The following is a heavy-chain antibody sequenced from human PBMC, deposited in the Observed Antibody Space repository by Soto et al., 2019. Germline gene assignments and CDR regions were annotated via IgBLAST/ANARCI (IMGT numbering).Heavy chain of an antibody. Sequence: PAGSLRPSCSPSGFTFSSYAMHWFPQAPGKGLEYVSAISSNGGSTYYADSVKGRFTISRDNSKNTLYLQMSSLRAEDTAVYYCVSARGIAARHNEGFFDYWGQGT. CDR3: VSARGIAARHNEGFFDY. V-gene: IGHV3-64D*08. J-gene: IGHJ4*02. CDR2: ISSNGGST. D-gene: IGHD6-6*01. CDR1: GFTFSSYA.